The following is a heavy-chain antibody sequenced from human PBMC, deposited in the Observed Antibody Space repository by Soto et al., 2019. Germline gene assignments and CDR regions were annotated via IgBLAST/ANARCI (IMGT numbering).Heavy chain of an antibody. J-gene: IGHJ6*02. CDR3: ARDLGRQRPYYYYYGMDV. D-gene: IGHD1-1*01. CDR2: ISSSSSYI. V-gene: IGHV3-21*01. CDR1: GFTFSSYS. Sequence: PGGSLRLSCAASGFTFSSYSMNWVRQAPGKGLEWVSSISSSSSYIYYADSVKGRFTISRDNAKNSLYLQMNSLRAEDTAVYYCARDLGRQRPYYYYYGMDVWGQGTTVTVSS.